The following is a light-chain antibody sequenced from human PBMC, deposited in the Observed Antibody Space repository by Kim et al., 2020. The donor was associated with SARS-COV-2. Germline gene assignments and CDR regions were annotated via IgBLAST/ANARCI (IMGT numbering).Light chain of an antibody. V-gene: IGLV2-23*02. Sequence: QSITISCTGTSSDVGNYNLVSWYQQYPGKAPKLMIYEVSKRPSGVSNRFSGSKSGNTASLTISGLQAEDEADYYCCSYAGSSTLVIFGGGTQLTVL. CDR1: SSDVGNYNL. J-gene: IGLJ2*01. CDR2: EVS. CDR3: CSYAGSSTLVI.